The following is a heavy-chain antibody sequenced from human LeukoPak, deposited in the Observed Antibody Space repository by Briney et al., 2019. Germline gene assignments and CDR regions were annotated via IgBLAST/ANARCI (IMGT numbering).Heavy chain of an antibody. J-gene: IGHJ6*02. CDR1: GFTFSDYY. V-gene: IGHV3-11*01. Sequence: GGSLRLSCAASGFTFSDYYMSWIRQAPGKGLEWVSYISSSGSTIYYADSVKGRFTISRDNAKNSLYLQMNSLRAEDTAVYYCTRDCSSTSCYEYYYYGMDVWGQGTTVTVSS. D-gene: IGHD2-2*01. CDR2: ISSSGSTI. CDR3: TRDCSSTSCYEYYYYGMDV.